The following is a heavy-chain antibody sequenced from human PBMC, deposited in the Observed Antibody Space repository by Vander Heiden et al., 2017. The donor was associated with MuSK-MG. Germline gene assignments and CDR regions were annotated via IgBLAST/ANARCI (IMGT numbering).Heavy chain of an antibody. CDR3: AHVCWFRDSYYFDY. V-gene: IGHV2-5*02. J-gene: IGHJ4*02. D-gene: IGHD2-21*01. Sequence: QITLKESGPTLVKPTQTLTLTCSFSGFSLSTSGAGVGWIRQPPGKALEWLALVFWDDDKRYSPSLKTRLTITKDRSKNQVFLTLTNMDPVDTATYFCAHVCWFRDSYYFDYWGPGTLVTVSS. CDR2: VFWDDDK. CDR1: GFSLSTSGAG.